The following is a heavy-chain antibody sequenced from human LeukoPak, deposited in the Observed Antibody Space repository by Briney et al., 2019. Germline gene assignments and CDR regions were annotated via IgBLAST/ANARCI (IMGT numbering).Heavy chain of an antibody. V-gene: IGHV3-21*01. CDR1: GFTFSSYS. CDR2: ISSSSSYI. Sequence: GGSLRLSCAAAGFTFSSYSMNWVRQAPGKGLEWVSSISSSSSYIYYADSVKGRFTISRDNAKNSLYLQMNSLRAEDTAVYYCARDPYSGYDFPFDYWGQGTLVTVSS. CDR3: ARDPYSGYDFPFDY. D-gene: IGHD5-12*01. J-gene: IGHJ4*02.